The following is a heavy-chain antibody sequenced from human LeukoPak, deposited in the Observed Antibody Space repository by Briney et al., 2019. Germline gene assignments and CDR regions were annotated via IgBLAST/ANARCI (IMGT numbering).Heavy chain of an antibody. Sequence: GGSLRLSCAASGFTFDDYAMHWVRQAPGKGLEWVSGISWNSGSIGYADSVKSRFTISRDNAKNSLYVQMNSLRAEDTALYYCAKGVRITMVRGASDIWGQGTMVTVSS. V-gene: IGHV3-9*01. CDR2: ISWNSGSI. J-gene: IGHJ3*02. D-gene: IGHD3-10*01. CDR3: AKGVRITMVRGASDI. CDR1: GFTFDDYA.